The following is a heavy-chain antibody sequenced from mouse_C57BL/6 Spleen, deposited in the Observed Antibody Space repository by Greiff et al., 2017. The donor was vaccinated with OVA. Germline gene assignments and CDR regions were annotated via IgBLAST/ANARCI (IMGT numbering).Heavy chain of an antibody. CDR1: GFSLSTFGMG. CDR2: IWWDDDK. D-gene: IGHD2-5*01. CDR3: ARTYYSNWDWVAY. V-gene: IGHV8-8*01. J-gene: IGHJ3*01. Sequence: SGPGILQPSQTLSLTCSFSGFSLSTFGMGVGWIRQPSGKGLEWLAHIWWDDDKYYNPALKSRLTISKDTSKNQVFRKIAKVDTAETATYYCARTYYSNWDWVAYWGQGTLVTVSA.